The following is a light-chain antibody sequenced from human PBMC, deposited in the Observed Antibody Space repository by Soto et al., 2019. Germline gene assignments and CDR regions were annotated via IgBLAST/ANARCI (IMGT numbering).Light chain of an antibody. CDR3: QQYGSSPPVYT. Sequence: EIVLTQSPGTLSLSPGERATLSCRASQSVSSDYLAWYQQKPGQAPRLLIYATSSRATGIPDRFSGRGSGTDFTLTISRLEPEDFAVYYCQQYGSSPPVYTFGQGTKVEIK. V-gene: IGKV3-20*01. CDR1: QSVSSDY. J-gene: IGKJ2*01. CDR2: ATS.